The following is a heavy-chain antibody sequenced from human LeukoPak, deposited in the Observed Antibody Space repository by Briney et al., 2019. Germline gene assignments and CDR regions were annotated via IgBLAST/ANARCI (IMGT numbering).Heavy chain of an antibody. D-gene: IGHD1-7*01. CDR2: ISSSSSYI. CDR1: GFTFSDYY. CDR3: ARDWMTTGWNYVRNCFDP. V-gene: IGHV3-11*06. Sequence: GGSLRLSCAASGFTFSDYYMSWIRQAPGKGLEWVTYISSSSSYIYYADSVKGRFTISRDNAKNSLYLQMNSLRAEDTAVYYCARDWMTTGWNYVRNCFDPWGQGTLVTVSS. J-gene: IGHJ5*02.